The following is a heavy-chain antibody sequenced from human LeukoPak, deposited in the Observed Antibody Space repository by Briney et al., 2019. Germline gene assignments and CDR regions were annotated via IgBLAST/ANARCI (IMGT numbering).Heavy chain of an antibody. CDR1: GASISSYY. V-gene: IGHV4-4*09. CDR2: MYPSGST. J-gene: IGHJ2*01. Sequence: PSETLSLTCTVSGASISSYYWSWIRQPPGKGLEWIGLMYPSGSTTYNPSIKSRVSISVNTSKNQVSLTVSSVAAADTAMYYCARLAIRSTWYFDLWGRGTLVSVSS. CDR3: ARLAIRSTWYFDL. D-gene: IGHD3-10*01.